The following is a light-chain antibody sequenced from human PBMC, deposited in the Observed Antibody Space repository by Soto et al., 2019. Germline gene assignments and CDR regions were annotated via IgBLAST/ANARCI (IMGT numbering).Light chain of an antibody. CDR1: SSDVGVYNY. V-gene: IGLV2-8*01. Sequence: QSVLTQPPSASGAPGQSVTISCTGTSSDVGVYNYVSWYQQHPGKAPILMIYEVSKRPSGVPDRFSGSKSGTTASLTVSGLQAEDEADYYCSSFAGNNNLVFGGGTKLTVL. CDR2: EVS. J-gene: IGLJ2*01. CDR3: SSFAGNNNLV.